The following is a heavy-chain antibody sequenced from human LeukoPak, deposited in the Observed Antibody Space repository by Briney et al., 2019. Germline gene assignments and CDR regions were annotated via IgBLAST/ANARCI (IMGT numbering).Heavy chain of an antibody. CDR3: ARLDNYYGSGSYYHADY. V-gene: IGHV4-39*01. CDR1: GGSISSSSYY. D-gene: IGHD3-10*01. J-gene: IGHJ4*02. CDR2: IYYSGST. Sequence: SETLPLTCTVSGGSISSSSYYWGWIRQPPGKGLEWIGTIYYSGSTYYNPSLKGRVTISVDTSKNQFSLKLTSVTAADTAVYYCARLDNYYGSGSYYHADYWGQGTLVTVSS.